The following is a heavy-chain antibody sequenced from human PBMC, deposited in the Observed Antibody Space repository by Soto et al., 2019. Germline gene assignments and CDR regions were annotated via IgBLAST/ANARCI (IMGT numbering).Heavy chain of an antibody. V-gene: IGHV4-59*01. Sequence: SETLSLTCTVSGGSISSYYWSWIRQPPGKGLEWIGYIYKSGTSNYNPSLQSRVTILIDTSKNQFSLKLSSVTAADTAMYYCARDYYDSSGYYYVSWFDPWGQGTQVTVSS. J-gene: IGHJ5*02. CDR3: ARDYYDSSGYYYVSWFDP. D-gene: IGHD3-22*01. CDR2: IYKSGTS. CDR1: GGSISSYY.